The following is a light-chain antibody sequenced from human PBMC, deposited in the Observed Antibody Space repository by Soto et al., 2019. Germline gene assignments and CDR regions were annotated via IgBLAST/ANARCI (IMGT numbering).Light chain of an antibody. V-gene: IGKV3-20*01. CDR1: QSVTSSY. J-gene: IGKJ1*01. CDR2: GAS. CDR3: QQYGSSPPWT. Sequence: EIVLTQSPGTLSLSPGERATLSCRASQSVTSSYVAWYQQKPGQAPRLVIYGASSRATGIPDRFSGSGSGTDFTLNISRLETEDFAVYYCQQYGSSPPWTFGQGTKVEIK.